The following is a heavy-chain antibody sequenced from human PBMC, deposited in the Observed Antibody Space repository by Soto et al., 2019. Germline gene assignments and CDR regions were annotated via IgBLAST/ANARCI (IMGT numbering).Heavy chain of an antibody. V-gene: IGHV3-48*02. D-gene: IGHD2-15*01. CDR1: VFTFNSYS. Sequence: EVHLVESGGGSVQPGGSLRLSCVASVFTFNSYSMHWVRQAPGKGLEWVSYITGSSSAIYYADSVKGRFTISRDNAKNSLSLQMNSLRDEDTAVYYCARGYCNGGSCYPGIYWGQGTLVSVSS. CDR3: ARGYCNGGSCYPGIY. J-gene: IGHJ4*02. CDR2: ITGSSSAI.